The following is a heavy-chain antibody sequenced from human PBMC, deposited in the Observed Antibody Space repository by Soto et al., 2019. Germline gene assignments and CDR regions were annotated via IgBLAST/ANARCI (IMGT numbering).Heavy chain of an antibody. CDR1: GGSISSSSYY. D-gene: IGHD1-26*01. J-gene: IGHJ4*02. Sequence: PSETLSLTCTVSGGSISSSSYYWVWIRHPPGKGLEWIGSIYYSGSTYYNPSLKSRVTISVDTSKNQFSLKLSSVTAADTAVYYCARHGLVGATSLFDYWGQGTLVTVSS. CDR3: ARHGLVGATSLFDY. CDR2: IYYSGST. V-gene: IGHV4-39*01.